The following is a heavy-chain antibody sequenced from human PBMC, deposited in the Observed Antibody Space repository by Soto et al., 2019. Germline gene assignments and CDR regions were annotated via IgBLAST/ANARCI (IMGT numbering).Heavy chain of an antibody. D-gene: IGHD6-19*01. V-gene: IGHV3-30*18. CDR3: AKGGTVVGTNDFDY. J-gene: IGHJ4*02. CDR1: GFTFSSYG. Sequence: PGGSLRLSCAASGFTFSSYGMHWVRQAPGKGLEWVAVISYDGSNKYYADSVKGRFTISRDNSKNTLYLQMNSLRAEDTAVYYCAKGGTVVGTNDFDYWGQGTLVTVSS. CDR2: ISYDGSNK.